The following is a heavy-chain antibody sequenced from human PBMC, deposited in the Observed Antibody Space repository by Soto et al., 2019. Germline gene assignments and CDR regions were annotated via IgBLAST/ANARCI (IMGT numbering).Heavy chain of an antibody. CDR3: ARMADCSTTSCSCPSRVHIRGYYYYYGLDV. CDR1: GYTFTSYG. J-gene: IGHJ6*02. CDR2: TSAYNGNS. Sequence: QGQLVQSGAEVKKPGASVKVSCKASGYTFTSYGISWVRQAPGQGLEWVGWTSAYNGNSNYAQKYHGRVTMTTDTSTSTAYRERSSLRSDDTAVYYCARMADCSTTSCSCPSRVHIRGYYYYYGLDVWGQGTMVTVS. V-gene: IGHV1-18*01. D-gene: IGHD2-2*01.